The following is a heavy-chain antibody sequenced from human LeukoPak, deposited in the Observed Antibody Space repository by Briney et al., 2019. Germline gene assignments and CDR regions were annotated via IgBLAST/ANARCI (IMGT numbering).Heavy chain of an antibody. CDR2: IYSGGST. CDR1: GFTVSSND. D-gene: IGHD3-10*01. CDR3: ARGITMVRGVFDY. Sequence: GGSLRLSCAASGFTVSSNDMSWVRQAPGKGLEWVSVIYSGGSTYYADSVKGRFTIARDNSKNTLYLQMNSLRAEDTAVYYSARGITMVRGVFDYWGQGTLVTVSS. J-gene: IGHJ4*02. V-gene: IGHV3-53*01.